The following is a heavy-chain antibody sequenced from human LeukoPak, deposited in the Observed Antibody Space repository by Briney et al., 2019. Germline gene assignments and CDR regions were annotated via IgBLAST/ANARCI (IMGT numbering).Heavy chain of an antibody. V-gene: IGHV3-23*01. CDR2: ISGSGINT. Sequence: HSGGSLRLSCEASGFTFSSFAMGWVRQAPGKGLEWVSGISGSGINTYYADSVKGRFTISRDNSKGTLYLQMNSLRAEDTAVYYCAKRYTSGWYQYYFDCWGQGTLVTVSS. D-gene: IGHD6-13*01. CDR3: AKRYTSGWYQYYFDC. CDR1: GFTFSSFA. J-gene: IGHJ4*02.